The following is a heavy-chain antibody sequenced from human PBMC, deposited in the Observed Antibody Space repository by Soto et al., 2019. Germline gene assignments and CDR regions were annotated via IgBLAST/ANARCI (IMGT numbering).Heavy chain of an antibody. CDR2: ISYDGSNK. J-gene: IGHJ4*02. CDR1: GFTFSSYA. Sequence: QVQLVESGGGVVQPGRSLRLSCAASGFTFSSYAMHWVRQAPGKGLEWVAVISYDGSNKYYADSVKGRFTISRDNSKNTLYLQMNSLRAEDTAVCYCARGVTIFGVVSPLGYRGQGTLVTVSS. V-gene: IGHV3-30-3*01. D-gene: IGHD3-3*01. CDR3: ARGVTIFGVVSPLGY.